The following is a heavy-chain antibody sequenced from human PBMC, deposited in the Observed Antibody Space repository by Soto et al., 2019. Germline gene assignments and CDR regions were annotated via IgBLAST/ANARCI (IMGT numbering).Heavy chain of an antibody. D-gene: IGHD6-6*01. J-gene: IGHJ6*02. CDR1: GFTFSNAW. CDR2: IKSKTDGGTT. CDR3: TTAARGSNYYYYYGMDV. Sequence: PGGSLRLSCAASGFTFSNAWMSWVRQAPGKGLEWVSRIKSKTDGGTTDYAAPVKGRFTISRDDSKNTLYLQMNSLKTEDTAVYYCTTAARGSNYYYYYGMDVWGQGTTVTVS. V-gene: IGHV3-15*01.